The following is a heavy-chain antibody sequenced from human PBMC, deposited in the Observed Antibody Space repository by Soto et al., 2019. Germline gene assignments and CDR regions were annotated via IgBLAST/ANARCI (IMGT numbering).Heavy chain of an antibody. CDR3: ARAHYYDDNRDYYHY. CDR1: GGSISSGGYY. CDR2: IYYSGST. J-gene: IGHJ4*02. D-gene: IGHD3-22*01. Sequence: SETLSLTCTVSGGSISSGGYYWSWIRQHPGKGLEWIGYIYYSGSTYYNPSLKSRVTISVDTSKNQFSLKLSSVTAADTAVYYCARAHYYDDNRDYYHYWGQGSLVTVSS. V-gene: IGHV4-31*03.